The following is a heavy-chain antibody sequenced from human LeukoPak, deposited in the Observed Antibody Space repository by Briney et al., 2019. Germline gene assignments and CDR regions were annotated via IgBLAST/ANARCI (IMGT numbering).Heavy chain of an antibody. CDR3: ARDYYGDYVSFDP. CDR2: ISSSSSYI. V-gene: IGHV3-21*01. CDR1: GFTFSSYS. Sequence: GGSLRLSCAASGFTFSSYSMNWVRQAPGKGLEWVSSISSSSSYIYYADSVKGRFAISRDNAKNPLYLQMNSLRAEDTAVYYCARDYYGDYVSFDPWGQGTLVTVSS. J-gene: IGHJ5*02. D-gene: IGHD4-17*01.